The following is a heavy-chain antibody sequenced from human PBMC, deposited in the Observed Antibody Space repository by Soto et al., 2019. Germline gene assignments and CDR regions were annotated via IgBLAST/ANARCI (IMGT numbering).Heavy chain of an antibody. Sequence: QVQLVQSGAEVKKPGASVKVSCKASGYSFNSYALHWVRQAPGQRLEWMAWINAGNRNTKYSQRFQGRVTVTRDTSANTTYMELSNLRSEDTAVYYCAGASGAGWSRTDYAMGVWGQGTTVTVSS. V-gene: IGHV1-3*01. D-gene: IGHD3-10*01. CDR3: AGASGAGWSRTDYAMGV. CDR2: INAGNRNT. J-gene: IGHJ6*02. CDR1: GYSFNSYA.